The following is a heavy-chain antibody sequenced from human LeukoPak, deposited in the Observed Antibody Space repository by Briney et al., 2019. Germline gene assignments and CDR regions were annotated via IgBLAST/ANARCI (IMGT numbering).Heavy chain of an antibody. CDR1: GGSISSSSYY. CDR3: ARAMPGTCDY. Sequence: PSETLSLTCTVSGGSISSSSYYWGWIRQPPGKGLEWIGSIYYSGSTYYNPSLKSRVIISRDTSKNQFSLKLSSVTAADTAMYYCARAMPGTCDYWGQGALVTVSS. D-gene: IGHD2-2*01. J-gene: IGHJ4*02. CDR2: IYYSGST. V-gene: IGHV4-39*01.